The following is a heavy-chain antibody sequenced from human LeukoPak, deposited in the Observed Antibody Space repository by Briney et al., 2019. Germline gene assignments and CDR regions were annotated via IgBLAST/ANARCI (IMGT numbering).Heavy chain of an antibody. J-gene: IGHJ4*02. V-gene: IGHV3-30-3*01. Sequence: GRSLRLSCAASGFTFSSYAMHWGRQAPGKGLEWVAVISYDGSNKYYADSVKGRFTISRDNSKNTLYLQMNSLRAEDTAVYYCATGKYCSGGSCSWDYWGQGTLVTVSS. CDR3: ATGKYCSGGSCSWDY. CDR1: GFTFSSYA. D-gene: IGHD2-15*01. CDR2: ISYDGSNK.